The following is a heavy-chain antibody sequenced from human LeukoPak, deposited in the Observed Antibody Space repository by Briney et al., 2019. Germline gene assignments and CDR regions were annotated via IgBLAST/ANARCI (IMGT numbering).Heavy chain of an antibody. CDR2: IYPGDSDT. J-gene: IGHJ4*02. CDR3: AVPDGDYAYYFDY. Sequence: GESLKISCNGSGYFFTSYRICCRRQMGGKVLEWTGIIYPGDSDTTYSPSFQGQVTISADKSISTAYLQWSSQKASYTAMYYCAVPDGDYAYYFDYWGQGTLVTVSS. D-gene: IGHD4-17*01. V-gene: IGHV5-51*01. CDR1: GYFFTSYR.